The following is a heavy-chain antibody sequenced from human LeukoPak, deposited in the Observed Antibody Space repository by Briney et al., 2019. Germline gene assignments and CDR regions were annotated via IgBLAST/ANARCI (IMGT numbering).Heavy chain of an antibody. Sequence: GGSLRLSCAASGFTFSSYAMSWVRQAPGKGLEWVSSISSSGGGTYYADSGKGRFTISRDNSKNTLYLQMNSLRAEDTAFYYCAKILGSGQYFDYWGQGTLVTVSS. D-gene: IGHD3-3*01. CDR1: GFTFSSYA. CDR2: ISSSGGGT. J-gene: IGHJ4*02. V-gene: IGHV3-23*01. CDR3: AKILGSGQYFDY.